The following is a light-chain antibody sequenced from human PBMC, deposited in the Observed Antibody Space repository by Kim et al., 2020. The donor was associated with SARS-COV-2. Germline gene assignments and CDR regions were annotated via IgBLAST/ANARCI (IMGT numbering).Light chain of an antibody. V-gene: IGKV3-15*01. Sequence: EIVMTQSPATLSVSPGERATLSCRASQSVSSNLAWYQQKPGQAPRLLIYGASTRATGIPARFSGSGSGTEFTLTISSLQSEDFAVYYCQQYNNWPPGYTFGQETKLEI. J-gene: IGKJ2*01. CDR2: GAS. CDR1: QSVSSN. CDR3: QQYNNWPPGYT.